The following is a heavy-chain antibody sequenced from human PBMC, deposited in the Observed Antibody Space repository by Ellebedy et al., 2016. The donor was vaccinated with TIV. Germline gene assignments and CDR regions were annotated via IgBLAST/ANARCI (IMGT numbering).Heavy chain of an antibody. CDR3: ARHVTYCGGDCYSYFDY. D-gene: IGHD2-21*02. J-gene: IGHJ4*02. CDR1: GGSISSYY. Sequence: MPSETLSLTCTVSGGSISSYYWSWIRQPPGKGLEWIGSMYHSGNTYYNPSLKSRVTISIDTSNNQFSLKLTSVTAADTAVYYCARHVTYCGGDCYSYFDYWGQGTLVTVSS. V-gene: IGHV4-39*01. CDR2: MYHSGNT.